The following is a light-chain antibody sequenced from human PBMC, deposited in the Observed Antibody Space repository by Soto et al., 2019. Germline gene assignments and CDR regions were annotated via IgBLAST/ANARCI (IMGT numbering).Light chain of an antibody. V-gene: IGLV2-14*01. Sequence: QSVLTQAASVSGSPGQSITISCTGTSSDVGGYNYVSWYQQFPGKVPKLLIYNVSNRPSGVPDRFSGSKSGTSASLAITGLQAEDEADYYCQSYDSSLSGWVFGTGTKVTVL. CDR2: NVS. CDR3: QSYDSSLSGWV. CDR1: SSDVGGYNY. J-gene: IGLJ1*01.